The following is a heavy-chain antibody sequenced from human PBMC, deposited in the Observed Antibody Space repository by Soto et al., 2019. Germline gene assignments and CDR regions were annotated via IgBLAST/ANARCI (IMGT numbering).Heavy chain of an antibody. J-gene: IGHJ5*02. V-gene: IGHV1-69*12. CDR3: ARDGDPQSAFWSGPLGGGRFDP. Sequence: QVQLVQSGAEVKKPGSSVNVSCKTSGGTFGNSAVTWVRQAPGQGLEWLGGIVPMFGTANYAQKFQGRVTSTADESTITAYMELNSLKTDDTAVYYCARDGDPQSAFWSGPLGGGRFDPWGQGTLFTVSS. CDR2: IVPMFGTA. CDR1: GGTFGNSA. D-gene: IGHD3-3*01.